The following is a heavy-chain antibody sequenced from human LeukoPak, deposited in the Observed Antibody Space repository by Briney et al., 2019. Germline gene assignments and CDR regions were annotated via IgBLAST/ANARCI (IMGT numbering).Heavy chain of an antibody. V-gene: IGHV3-21*01. CDR2: ISSSSAYI. CDR1: GFTFRDYT. CDR3: ARDGGSAIPFDY. Sequence: GGSLRLSCAASGFTFRDYTINWVRQAPGKGLEWVSSISSSSAYIYYADSAKGRFTISRDNAKNSLYLQMNSLRAEDTAVYYCARDGGSAIPFDYWGQGTLVTVSS. J-gene: IGHJ4*02.